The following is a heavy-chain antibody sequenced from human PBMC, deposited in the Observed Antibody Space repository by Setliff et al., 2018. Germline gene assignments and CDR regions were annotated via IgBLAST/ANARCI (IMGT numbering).Heavy chain of an antibody. V-gene: IGHV3-15*01. Sequence: PGGSLRLSCAASGLTFSHAWMTWVRQSPGKGLEWVGRIRSRNDGGTTDYAAPVKGRFTISRDNSKNTLYLQMDSLRTEDTSIYYCARGQQWELLPPYFDYWGRGTLVTVSS. D-gene: IGHD1-26*01. J-gene: IGHJ4*02. CDR3: ARGQQWELLPPYFDY. CDR1: GLTFSHAW. CDR2: IRSRNDGGTT.